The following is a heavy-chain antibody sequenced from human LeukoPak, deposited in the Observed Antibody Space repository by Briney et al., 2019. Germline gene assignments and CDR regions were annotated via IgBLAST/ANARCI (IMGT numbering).Heavy chain of an antibody. D-gene: IGHD1-26*01. CDR3: ARGRRLRELHLMEAFDI. V-gene: IGHV3-64*01. CDR2: ISSNGGST. CDR1: GFTYSSYA. J-gene: IGHJ3*02. Sequence: GGSLRLSCAASGFTYSSYAMHWVRQAPGKGLEYVSAISSNGGSTYYANSVKGRFTISRDNSKNTLYLQMGSLRAEDTAVYYCARGRRLRELHLMEAFDIWGQGTMVTVSS.